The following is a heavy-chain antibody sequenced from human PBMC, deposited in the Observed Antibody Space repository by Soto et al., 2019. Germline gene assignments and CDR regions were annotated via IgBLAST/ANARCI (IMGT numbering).Heavy chain of an antibody. J-gene: IGHJ4*02. CDR3: ARGGRITMVRGVIIRGSSDY. V-gene: IGHV4-39*07. D-gene: IGHD3-10*01. CDR1: GDSISSGDHY. CDR2: INHSGST. Sequence: SETLSLTCTVSGDSISSGDHYWSWIRQPPGKGLEWIGEINHSGSTNYNPSLKSRVTISVDTSKNQFSLKLSSVTAADTAVYYCARGGRITMVRGVIIRGSSDYWGQGTLVTAPQ.